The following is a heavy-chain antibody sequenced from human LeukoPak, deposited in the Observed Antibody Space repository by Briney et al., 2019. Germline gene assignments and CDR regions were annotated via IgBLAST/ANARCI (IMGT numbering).Heavy chain of an antibody. J-gene: IGHJ4*02. CDR2: IYYSGST. CDR1: GGSISSYY. V-gene: IGHV4-59*08. CDR3: ARHGDEYYDSSGYQSFDY. D-gene: IGHD3-22*01. Sequence: PSETLSLTCTVSGGSISSYYWSWIRQPPGKGLEWIGYIYYSGSTNYNPSLKSRVTISVDTSKNQFSLKLSSVTAADTAVYYCARHGDEYYDSSGYQSFDYWGQGTLVTVSS.